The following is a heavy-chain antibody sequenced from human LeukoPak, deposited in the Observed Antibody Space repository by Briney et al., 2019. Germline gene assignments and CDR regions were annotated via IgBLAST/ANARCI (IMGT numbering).Heavy chain of an antibody. CDR3: ARVPATVTTAAPFDF. D-gene: IGHD4-17*01. CDR1: GYTFTSYY. CDR2: INPSGGST. V-gene: IGHV1-46*01. J-gene: IGHJ4*02. Sequence: ASVKVSCKASGYTFTSYYMHWVRQAPGQGLEWMGIINPSGGSTSYAQKFQGRVTMTRDTSTSTVYMELSSLRSEDTAAYYCARVPATVTTAAPFDFWGQGTLVTVSS.